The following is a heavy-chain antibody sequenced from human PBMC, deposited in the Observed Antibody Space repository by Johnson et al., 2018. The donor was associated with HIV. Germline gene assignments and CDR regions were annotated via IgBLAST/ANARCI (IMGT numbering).Heavy chain of an antibody. CDR1: GLSFSNFG. CDR3: ARDISSGYHAFDI. Sequence: QVQLVESGGGVVQPGRSLRLSCVGSGLSFSNFGIHWVRQAPGKGPEWVAVISFDGNLKKYADSVKGRFTISRDNAKNSLYLQMNSLRAEDTALYYCARDISSGYHAFDIWGQGTMVTVSS. V-gene: IGHV3-33*08. J-gene: IGHJ3*02. CDR2: ISFDGNLK. D-gene: IGHD3-22*01.